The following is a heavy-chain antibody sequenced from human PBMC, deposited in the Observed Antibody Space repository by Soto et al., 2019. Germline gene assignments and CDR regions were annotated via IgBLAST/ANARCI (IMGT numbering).Heavy chain of an antibody. CDR2: ISYDGNNK. CDR1: GFTFSNYA. J-gene: IGHJ3*02. V-gene: IGHV3-30-3*01. CDR3: AREGGYRPLDI. Sequence: GGSLRLSCAASGFTFSNYAMDWVRQAPGKGLEWVAVISYDGNNKYYADSVKGRFTISRDNSKNTLYLQMNSLRAEDTAIYYCAREGGYRPLDIWGQGTMVTVSS. D-gene: IGHD2-2*02.